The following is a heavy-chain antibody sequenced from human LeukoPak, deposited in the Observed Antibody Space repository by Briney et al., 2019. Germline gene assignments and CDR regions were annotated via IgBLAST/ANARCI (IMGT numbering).Heavy chain of an antibody. V-gene: IGHV1-2*02. CDR2: INPNSGGT. CDR1: GYTFTGYY. CDR3: AGTRISRPNRSPYYYGMDV. Sequence: ASVKVSCKASGYTFTGYYMHWVRQAPGQGLEWMGWINPNSGGTNYAQKFQGRVTMTRDTSISTAYMELSRLRSDDTAVYYCAGTRISRPNRSPYYYGMDVWGQGTTATVSS. J-gene: IGHJ6*02. D-gene: IGHD1-1*01.